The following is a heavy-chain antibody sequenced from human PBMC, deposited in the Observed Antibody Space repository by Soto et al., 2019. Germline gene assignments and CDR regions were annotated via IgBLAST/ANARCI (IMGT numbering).Heavy chain of an antibody. D-gene: IGHD2-15*01. Sequence: ASVKVSCKASGYIFTCYGISWVRQAPGQRLEWMGWINAGNGNTKYSQKFQGRVTITRDTSASTAYMELSSLRSEDTAVYYCARDLGGWPDYWGQGTLVTVSS. CDR3: ARDLGGWPDY. V-gene: IGHV1-3*01. J-gene: IGHJ4*02. CDR1: GYIFTCYG. CDR2: INAGNGNT.